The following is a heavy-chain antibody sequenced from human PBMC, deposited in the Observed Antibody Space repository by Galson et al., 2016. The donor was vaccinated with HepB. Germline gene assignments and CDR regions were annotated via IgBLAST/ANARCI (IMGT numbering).Heavy chain of an antibody. V-gene: IGHV4-4*02. CDR3: ARQYTGSHLDY. J-gene: IGHJ4*02. CDR1: GASIISRDW. Sequence: ETLSLTCGVSGASIISRDWWTWVRQPPGKGLEWIGQVYHSGTTNYSPSLKSRATISVDNSKNQFSLMLSSVTAADTAVYYCARQYTGSHLDYWGRGTLVTVSS. D-gene: IGHD1-26*01. CDR2: VYHSGTT.